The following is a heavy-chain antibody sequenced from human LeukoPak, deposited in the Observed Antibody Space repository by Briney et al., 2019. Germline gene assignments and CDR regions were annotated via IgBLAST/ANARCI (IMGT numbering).Heavy chain of an antibody. CDR3: ARDIEVAEVGATGY. V-gene: IGHV3-30-3*01. D-gene: IGHD1-26*01. Sequence: GGSLRLSCAASGSTFSSYAMHWVRQAPGKGLEWVAVISYDGSNKYYADSVKGRFTISRDNSKNTLYLQMNSLRAEDTAVYYCARDIEVAEVGATGYWGQGTLVTVSS. CDR2: ISYDGSNK. CDR1: GSTFSSYA. J-gene: IGHJ4*02.